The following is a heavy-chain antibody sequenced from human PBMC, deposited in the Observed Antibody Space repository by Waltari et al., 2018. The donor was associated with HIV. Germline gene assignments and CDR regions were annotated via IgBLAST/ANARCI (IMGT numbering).Heavy chain of an antibody. CDR1: RFTFGDYA. J-gene: IGHJ4*02. V-gene: IGHV3-49*01. Sequence: EVQLVESGGGLVQPGRSLRLSCTASRFTFGDYAMSWFRQAPGKGLEWVGFIRSKACGGKKKNGGVGKGKINNLKNGSKKIGYLQMNSLETEDTAVYFCTRGRYSSSWAAFVWGQGTLVTVSS. D-gene: IGHD6-13*01. CDR2: IRSKACGGKK. CDR3: TRGRYSSSWAAFV.